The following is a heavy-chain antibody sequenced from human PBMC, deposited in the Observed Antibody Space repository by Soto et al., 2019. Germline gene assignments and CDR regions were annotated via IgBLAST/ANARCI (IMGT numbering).Heavy chain of an antibody. D-gene: IGHD6-13*01. CDR3: ARLAAGLNYYYYMHV. V-gene: IGHV3-48*01. CDR2: ISSSSSTI. J-gene: IGHJ6*03. CDR1: GFTFSSYN. Sequence: GGSLRLSCAASGFTFSSYNMNWVRQAPGKGLEWVSYISSSSSTIYYYADSVKGRFTISRDNAKNSLYLQVNSLRAEDTAVYYCARLAAGLNYYYYMHVWGKGTTVTVSS.